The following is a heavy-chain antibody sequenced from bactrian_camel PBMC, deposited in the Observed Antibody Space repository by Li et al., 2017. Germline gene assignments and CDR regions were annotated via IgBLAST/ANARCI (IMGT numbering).Heavy chain of an antibody. J-gene: IGHJ4*01. CDR1: GPFISTYY. V-gene: IGHV3-2*01. Sequence: VQLVESGGGLVQPGGSLRLSCAASGPFISTYYMWWVRQAPGKAREGVATIEMETGEDYADSVKGRFTISRDDAKNTVYLQLNSLKTDDMAMYYCAKYRNSRPESIFDYWGQGTQVTVS. CDR2: IEMETGE. CDR3: AKYRNSRPESIFDY. D-gene: IGHD3*01.